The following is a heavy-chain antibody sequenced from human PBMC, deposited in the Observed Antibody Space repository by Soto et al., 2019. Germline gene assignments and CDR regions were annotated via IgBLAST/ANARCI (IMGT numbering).Heavy chain of an antibody. CDR2: ISYDGGDF. D-gene: IGHD3-10*01. V-gene: IGHV3-30*18. CDR1: GFAFSTYG. J-gene: IGHJ4*02. CDR3: AKDFGAWSDS. Sequence: PGGSLRLSCAASGFAFSTYGMHWVRQTPGKGLEWVALISYDGGDFYYADSVKGRFTISRDNSKHTLSLQMDSLRVEDTAVYYCAKDFGAWSDSWGQGTPVTVSS.